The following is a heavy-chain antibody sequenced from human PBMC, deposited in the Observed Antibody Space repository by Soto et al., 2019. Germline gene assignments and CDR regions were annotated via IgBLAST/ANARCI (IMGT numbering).Heavy chain of an antibody. D-gene: IGHD3-9*01. V-gene: IGHV1-46*01. Sequence: ASVKVSCKASGYTFTSYYMHWVRQAPGQGLEWMGIINPSGGSTSYAQKFKGRVTMTRDTSTSTVYMELSSLRSEDTAEYYCARVTILTGYYNAVFDYWGQGTLVTVSS. CDR3: ARVTILTGYYNAVFDY. CDR2: INPSGGST. J-gene: IGHJ4*02. CDR1: GYTFTSYY.